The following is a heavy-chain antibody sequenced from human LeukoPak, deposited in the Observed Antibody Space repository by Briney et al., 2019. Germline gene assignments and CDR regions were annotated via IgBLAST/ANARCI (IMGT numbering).Heavy chain of an antibody. D-gene: IGHD1-26*01. CDR2: ISGSGTST. J-gene: IGHJ4*02. Sequence: PGGSLRLSCAASGFTFSSSAMSWVRQAPGKGLEWVSAISGSGTSTYYADSAKGRFTISRDTSKSTLYLQMNSLRAEDTALYYCAKAIVGVSGLGYWGQGTLVTVSS. CDR3: AKAIVGVSGLGY. V-gene: IGHV3-23*01. CDR1: GFTFSSSA.